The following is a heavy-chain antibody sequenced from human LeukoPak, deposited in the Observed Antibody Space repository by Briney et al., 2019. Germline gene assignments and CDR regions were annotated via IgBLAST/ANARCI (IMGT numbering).Heavy chain of an antibody. CDR1: GFTFSSYA. CDR3: AKDIGATIWFDP. V-gene: IGHV3-23*01. Sequence: GGSLRLSCAASGFTFSSYAMSWVRQAPGKGLEWVSAISGSGGSTYYADSVKGRFTISRDNSKNTLCLQMNSLRAEDTAVYYCAKDIGATIWFDPWGQGTLVTVSS. CDR2: ISGSGGST. J-gene: IGHJ5*02. D-gene: IGHD5-12*01.